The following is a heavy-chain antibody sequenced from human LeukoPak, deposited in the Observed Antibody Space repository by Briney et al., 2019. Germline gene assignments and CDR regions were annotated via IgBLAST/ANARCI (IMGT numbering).Heavy chain of an antibody. CDR1: GGSISSYY. J-gene: IGHJ6*02. CDR3: ARVVLTTLDYGMDV. CDR2: IYYSGST. V-gene: IGHV4-59*01. Sequence: SETLSLTCTVSGGSISSYYWSWIRQPPGKGLEWIGYIYYSGSTNYNPSLKSRVTISVDTSKNQFSLKLSSVTAADTAVYYCARVVLTTLDYGMDVWSQGTTVTVSS. D-gene: IGHD1-14*01.